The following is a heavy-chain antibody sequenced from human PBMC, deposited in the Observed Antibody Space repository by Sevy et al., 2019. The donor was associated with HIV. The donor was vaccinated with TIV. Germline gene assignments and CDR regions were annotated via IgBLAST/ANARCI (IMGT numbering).Heavy chain of an antibody. Sequence: GGSLRLSCAASGFTFSSYAMHWVRQAPGKGLEWVAVISYDGSNKYYADSVKGRFPISRDNSKNTLYLEMNSLRAGDTAVYYCARDLLRITIFVPAPGFDYWGQGTLVTVSS. CDR2: ISYDGSNK. CDR3: ARDLLRITIFVPAPGFDY. CDR1: GFTFSSYA. V-gene: IGHV3-30*04. D-gene: IGHD3-3*01. J-gene: IGHJ4*02.